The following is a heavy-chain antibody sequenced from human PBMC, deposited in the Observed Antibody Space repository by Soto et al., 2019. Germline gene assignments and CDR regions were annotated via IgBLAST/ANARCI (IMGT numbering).Heavy chain of an antibody. CDR3: AKDFGYCSGGSCYKGFDY. J-gene: IGHJ4*02. CDR2: IKQDGNQK. CDR1: GFTFSSYW. V-gene: IGHV3-7*03. Sequence: WGSLRLSCAASGFTFSSYWMSWVRQAPGKGLEWVANIKQDGNQKYYVDSVKGRFTISRDNSKNTLYLQMNSLRAEDTAVYYCAKDFGYCSGGSCYKGFDYWGQGTLVTVSS. D-gene: IGHD2-15*01.